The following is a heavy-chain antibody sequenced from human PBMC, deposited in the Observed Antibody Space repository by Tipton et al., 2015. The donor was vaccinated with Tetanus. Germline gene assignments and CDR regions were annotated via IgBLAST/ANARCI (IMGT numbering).Heavy chain of an antibody. J-gene: IGHJ3*02. CDR3: ARDRISNYRDAFEI. Sequence: TLSLTCAVSGGSISSSNWWSWVRQPPGKGLEWIGEIYHSGTTNYNPSLKCRVTMSVAKSKNQFSLKLSSVTAADTAVYYRARDRISNYRDAFEIWGQGTMVTVSS. CDR1: GGSISSSNW. V-gene: IGHV4-4*02. CDR2: IYHSGTT. D-gene: IGHD3-3*02.